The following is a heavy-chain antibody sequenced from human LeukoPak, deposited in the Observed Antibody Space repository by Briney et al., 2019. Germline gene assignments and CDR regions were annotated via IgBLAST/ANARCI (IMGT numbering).Heavy chain of an antibody. D-gene: IGHD4/OR15-4a*01. CDR3: ARRAGAYSHPYDY. Sequence: GGSLRLSCTDSGFTVSSNSMSWVRQAPGKGLEWVSFIYSGTIHYSDSVKGRFTISRDNSKNTLYLQMNSLRAEDTAVYYCARRAGAYSHPYDYWGQGTLVTVSS. J-gene: IGHJ4*02. V-gene: IGHV3-53*01. CDR2: IYSGTI. CDR1: GFTVSSNS.